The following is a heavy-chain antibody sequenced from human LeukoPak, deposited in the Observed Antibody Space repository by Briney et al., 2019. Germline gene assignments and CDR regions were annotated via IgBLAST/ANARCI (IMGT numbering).Heavy chain of an antibody. D-gene: IGHD1-14*01. CDR1: GFTFSSYG. CDR3: AKDSSLSLISGYYFDY. J-gene: IGHJ4*02. Sequence: GGSLRLSCAASGFTFSSYGMHWVRQAPGKGLEWVAFIRYDGNNKYYADSVKGRFTISRDNSKNTLYLQMNSLRAEDTAVYYCAKDSSLSLISGYYFDYWGQGTLVTVSS. V-gene: IGHV3-30*02. CDR2: IRYDGNNK.